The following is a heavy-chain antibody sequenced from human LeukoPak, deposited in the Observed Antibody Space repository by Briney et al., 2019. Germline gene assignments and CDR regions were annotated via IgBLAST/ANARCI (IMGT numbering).Heavy chain of an antibody. CDR1: GYTLTELS. CDR2: FDPEDGET. J-gene: IGHJ6*03. D-gene: IGHD4-17*01. CDR3: ATEAHRSVTTPYYYYMDV. V-gene: IGHV1-24*01. Sequence: ASVKVSCKVSGYTLTELSMHWVPQAPGKGGGWMGGFDPEDGETIYAQKLQGRVTMTEDTSKDTAYMELSSLRSEDTAVYYCATEAHRSVTTPYYYYMDVWGKGTTVTVSS.